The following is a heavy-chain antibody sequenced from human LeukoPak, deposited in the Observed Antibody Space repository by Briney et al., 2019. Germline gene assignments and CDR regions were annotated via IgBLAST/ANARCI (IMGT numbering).Heavy chain of an antibody. Sequence: PSETLSLTCTVSGGSISSGSYYWGWIRQPPGKGLEWIGSIYYSGSTYYNPSLKSRVTISVDTSKNQFSLKLSYVTAVATAVYYCAREEIVVVPAPFDPWGQGTLVIVSS. CDR2: IYYSGST. D-gene: IGHD2-2*01. J-gene: IGHJ5*02. CDR3: AREEIVVVPAPFDP. V-gene: IGHV4-39*07. CDR1: GGSISSGSYY.